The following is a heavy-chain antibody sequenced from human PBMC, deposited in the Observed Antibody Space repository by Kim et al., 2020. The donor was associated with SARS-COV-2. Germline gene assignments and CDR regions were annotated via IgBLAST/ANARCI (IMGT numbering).Heavy chain of an antibody. CDR1: GGSFSGYY. CDR2: INHSGST. V-gene: IGHV4-34*01. Sequence: SETLSLTCAVYGGSFSGYYWSWIRQPPGKGLEWIGEINHSGSTNYNPSLKSRVTISVDTSKNQFSLKLSSVTAADTAVYYCARRAGYFYGNWFDPWGQGT. J-gene: IGHJ5*02. CDR3: ARRAGYFYGNWFDP. D-gene: IGHD5-12*01.